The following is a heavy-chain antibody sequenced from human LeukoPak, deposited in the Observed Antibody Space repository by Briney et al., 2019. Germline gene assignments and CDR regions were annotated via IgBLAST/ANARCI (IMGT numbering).Heavy chain of an antibody. J-gene: IGHJ4*02. CDR1: GFTFNSYG. CDR2: IANDGRNR. CDR3: VILPPISSHASGHMEC. D-gene: IGHD3-3*02. V-gene: IGHV3-30*03. Sequence: GGSLRLSCAPSGFTFNSYGMHWVRQAPGKGLEWVAVIANDGRNRYYVDSVKGRFTISRDNSKNTLYLQMSSLRAEDTAVYYCVILPPISSHASGHMECWGQGTLVTVSS.